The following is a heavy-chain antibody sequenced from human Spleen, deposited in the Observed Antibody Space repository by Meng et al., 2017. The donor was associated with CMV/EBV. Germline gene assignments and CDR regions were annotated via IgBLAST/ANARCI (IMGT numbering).Heavy chain of an antibody. CDR1: GFTLSDDY. CDR3: ATGDGYYYGMDV. Sequence: GESLKISCAASGFTLSDDYMSWVRQAPGKGLEWVSVIYSGGSTNYADSVKGRFTISRDNSKNTLYLQMNSLRAEDTAVYYCATGDGYYYGMDVWGQGTTVTVSS. V-gene: IGHV3-53*01. CDR2: IYSGGST. D-gene: IGHD7-27*01. J-gene: IGHJ6*02.